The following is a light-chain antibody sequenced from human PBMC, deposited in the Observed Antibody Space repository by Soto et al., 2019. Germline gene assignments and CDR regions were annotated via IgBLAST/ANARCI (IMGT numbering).Light chain of an antibody. CDR3: SSYTSSGTLVV. Sequence: QSALTQPASVSGSPGQSITISCTGTSSDIGGYNYVSWYQQHPGKAPKLIIYEGSNRPSGVSDRFSGSTSGNAASLSISGRQAEDEAEYYCSSYTSSGTLVVFGGGTKVTVL. CDR2: EGS. CDR1: SSDIGGYNY. V-gene: IGLV2-14*01. J-gene: IGLJ2*01.